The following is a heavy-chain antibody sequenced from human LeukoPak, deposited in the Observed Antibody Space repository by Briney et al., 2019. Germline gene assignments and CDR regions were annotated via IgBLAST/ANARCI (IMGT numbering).Heavy chain of an antibody. CDR3: ARGYRVVQGSWTYIAAFEY. CDR1: GGSISSGDYY. J-gene: IGHJ4*02. V-gene: IGHV4-30-4*01. Sequence: NTSRTLSLTCTVSGGSISSGDYYWSWIRQPPGKGLEWIGYIYYSGSTYYNPSLKSRVTISVDTSKNQFSLKLSSVTAADTAVYYCARGYRVVQGSWTYIAAFEYWGQGTLVTVSS. CDR2: IYYSGST. D-gene: IGHD6-13*01.